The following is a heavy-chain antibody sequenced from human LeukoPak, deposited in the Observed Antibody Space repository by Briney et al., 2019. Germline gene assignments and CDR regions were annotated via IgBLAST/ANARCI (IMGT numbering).Heavy chain of an antibody. CDR3: ARGRGYSGYFGYYYMDV. CDR2: INHSGST. CDR1: GFTFGDYA. D-gene: IGHD5-12*01. V-gene: IGHV4-34*01. Sequence: PGGSLRLSCTASGFTFGDYAMSWVRQAPGKGLEWIGEINHSGSTNYNPSLKSRVTISVDTSKNQFSLKLSSVTAADTAVYYCARGRGYSGYFGYYYMDVWGKGTTVTISS. J-gene: IGHJ6*03.